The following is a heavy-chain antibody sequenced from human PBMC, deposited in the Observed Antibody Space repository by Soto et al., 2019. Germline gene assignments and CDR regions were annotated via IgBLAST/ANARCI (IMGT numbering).Heavy chain of an antibody. CDR2: IYYSGST. CDR3: ARRRGYCSSTSCYVRGHYYYYYMDV. V-gene: IGHV4-39*01. Sequence: SETLSLTCTVSGGSISSSSYYWGWIRQPPGKGLEWIGSIYYSGSTYYNPSLKSRVTISVDTSKNQFSLKLSSVTAADTAVYYCARRRGYCSSTSCYVRGHYYYYYMDVWGKGTTVTVSS. J-gene: IGHJ6*03. D-gene: IGHD2-2*01. CDR1: GGSISSSSYY.